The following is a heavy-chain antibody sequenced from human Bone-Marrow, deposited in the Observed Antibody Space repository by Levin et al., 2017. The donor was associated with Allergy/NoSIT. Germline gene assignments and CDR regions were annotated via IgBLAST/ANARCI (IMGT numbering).Heavy chain of an antibody. D-gene: IGHD3-3*01. CDR3: ARLFRSYNDLRSGPDHFYGLDV. CDR2: IYPGDSDT. Sequence: GGSLRLSCEASGYSFTKYWIGWVRLVPGRGLEWMGTIYPGDSDTRYSPSFQGQGTLSADKSISTAYLQWTSLKASDTAIYYCARLFRSYNDLRSGPDHFYGLDVWGQGTTVTVSS. V-gene: IGHV5-51*01. CDR1: GYSFTKYW. J-gene: IGHJ6*01.